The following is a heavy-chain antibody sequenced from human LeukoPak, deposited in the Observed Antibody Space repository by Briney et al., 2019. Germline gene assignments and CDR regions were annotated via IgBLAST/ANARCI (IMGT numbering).Heavy chain of an antibody. J-gene: IGHJ4*02. CDR1: GFTFSSYS. CDR3: ARGAYSSGWAYFDH. CDR2: ISSSSSTI. V-gene: IGHV3-48*01. Sequence: GGSLRLSCAASGFTFSSYSMNWVRQAPGKGLEWVSYISSSSSTIYYADSVKGRFTISRDNSKNTLYLHMDSLRAEDTAVYYCARGAYSSGWAYFDHWGQGTLVTVSS. D-gene: IGHD6-19*01.